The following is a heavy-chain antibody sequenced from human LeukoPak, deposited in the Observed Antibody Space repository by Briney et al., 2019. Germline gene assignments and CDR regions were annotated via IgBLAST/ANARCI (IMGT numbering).Heavy chain of an antibody. Sequence: SGGSLRLSCAASGFTVSSNYMSWVRQAPGKGLEWVSVIYSGGSTYYADSVKGRFTISRDNSKNTLYLQMNSLRAEDTAVYYCAKDAGIAVAGKRSGFDYWGQGTLVTVSS. J-gene: IGHJ4*02. CDR1: GFTVSSNY. CDR3: AKDAGIAVAGKRSGFDY. CDR2: IYSGGST. V-gene: IGHV3-53*01. D-gene: IGHD6-19*01.